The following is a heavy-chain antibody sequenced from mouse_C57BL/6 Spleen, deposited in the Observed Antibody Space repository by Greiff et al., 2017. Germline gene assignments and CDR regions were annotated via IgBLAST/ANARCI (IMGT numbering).Heavy chain of an antibody. V-gene: IGHV1-64*01. CDR1: GYTFTSYW. CDR2: IHPNSGST. J-gene: IGHJ2*01. D-gene: IGHD2-5*01. CDR3: ARRGYYSNYFDY. Sequence: QVQLQQPGAELVKPGASVKLSCKASGYTFTSYWMHWVKQRPGQGLEWIGMIHPNSGSTNYNEKFKSKATLTVDKSSSTAYMQLSSLTSEDSAVYYCARRGYYSNYFDYWGQGTTLTVSS.